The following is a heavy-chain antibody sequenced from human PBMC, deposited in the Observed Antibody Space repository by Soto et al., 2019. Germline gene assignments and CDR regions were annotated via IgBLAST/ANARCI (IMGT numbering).Heavy chain of an antibody. CDR1: GYTLTELS. D-gene: IGHD3-3*01. CDR2: FDAEDGAA. J-gene: IGHJ4*02. CDR3: ATDLFPVFADAWLTFRPVFY. V-gene: IGHV1-24*01. Sequence: ASVKVSCKVSGYTLTELSMHWVRQAPGKGLEWMGVFDAEDGAASYAQNFQGRVTMTVDTSTDTAYMEVTSLRSEDTAVYYCATDLFPVFADAWLTFRPVFYWGQVTQVTVS.